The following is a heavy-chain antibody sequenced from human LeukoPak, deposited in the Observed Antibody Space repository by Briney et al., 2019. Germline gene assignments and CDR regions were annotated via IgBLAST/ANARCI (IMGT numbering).Heavy chain of an antibody. CDR2: INPRSGGT. CDR1: GYTFTGLGLY. D-gene: IGHD1-1*01. J-gene: IGHJ4*02. Sequence: GASVKVSCKTSGYTFTGLGLYIHWVRQAPGQGLEWMGWINPRSGGTNYAQKFQGRVTMTRDTSISTAYMELSRLTYDDTAVYYCATDPTTAGTTRFDYWGQGTLVTVSS. V-gene: IGHV1-2*02. CDR3: ATDPTTAGTTRFDY.